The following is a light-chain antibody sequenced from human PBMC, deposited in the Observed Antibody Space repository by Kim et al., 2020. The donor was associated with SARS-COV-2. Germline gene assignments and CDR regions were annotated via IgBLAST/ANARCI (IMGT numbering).Light chain of an antibody. V-gene: IGLV1-40*01. CDR3: QSYDSSLSGWV. CDR2: DNT. CDR1: SSNIAVGND. Sequence: QSVTDTATGSSSNIAVGNDVYWYQPLPGTTPKVLIYDNTNRPSAVPDRFSGSKSGTSASLAITGLRAEDEADYYCQSYDSSLSGWVFGGGTQLTVL. J-gene: IGLJ3*02.